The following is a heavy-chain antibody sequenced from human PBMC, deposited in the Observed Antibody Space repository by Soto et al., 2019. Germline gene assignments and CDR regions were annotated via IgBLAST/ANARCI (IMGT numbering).Heavy chain of an antibody. CDR2: ISGSGGST. J-gene: IGHJ6*02. CDR3: AKVHDTGVAATLDYYYGMDV. CDR1: GFTFSSYA. V-gene: IGHV3-23*01. Sequence: GGSLRLSCAASGFTFSSYAMSWVRQAPGKGLEWVSAISGSGGSTYYADSVKGRFTISRDNSKNTLYLQMNSLRAEDTAVYYCAKVHDTGVAATLDYYYGMDVWGQGTTVTVSS. D-gene: IGHD2-15*01.